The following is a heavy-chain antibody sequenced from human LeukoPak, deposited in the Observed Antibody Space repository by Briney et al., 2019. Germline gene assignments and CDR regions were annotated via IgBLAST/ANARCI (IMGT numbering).Heavy chain of an antibody. V-gene: IGHV1-2*06. CDR3: ARESRKNTMIVVVITTAAFDI. J-gene: IGHJ3*02. Sequence: GASVKVSCKASGYIFTIYYIHWVRQAPGQGLEWMGLINPSGGSTNYAQKFQGRVTMTRDTSISTAYMELSRLRSDDTAVYYCARESRKNTMIVVVITTAAFDIWGQGTMVTVSS. CDR1: GYIFTIYY. D-gene: IGHD3-22*01. CDR2: INPSGGST.